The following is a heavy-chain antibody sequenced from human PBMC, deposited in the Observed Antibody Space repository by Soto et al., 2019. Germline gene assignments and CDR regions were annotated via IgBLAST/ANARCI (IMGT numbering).Heavy chain of an antibody. CDR2: MNPNSGNT. CDR3: ARERSFGADY. V-gene: IGHV1-8*01. Sequence: QVQLVQSGAEVKKPGASVKVSCKASGYTFTSYDINWVRQATGQGLEWMGWMNPNSGNTGYAQKFLGRVTIPRNTSLTAVYMELLSLRSDDTAVYYCARERSFGADYWGQGTLVTVS. CDR1: GYTFTSYD. J-gene: IGHJ4*02. D-gene: IGHD3-16*01.